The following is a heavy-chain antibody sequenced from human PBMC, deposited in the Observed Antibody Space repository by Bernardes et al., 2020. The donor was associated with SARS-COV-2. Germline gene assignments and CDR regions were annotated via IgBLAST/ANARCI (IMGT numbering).Heavy chain of an antibody. D-gene: IGHD2-2*01. CDR3: ARGNQRSSTSCYLDY. Sequence: TLSLTCTVSGGPISSGGYYLSWIRQHPGKGMEWIGYIFYSGSTHYNPSLKSRVTISVDTSKNQFSLKLSSVTAADTAMYYCARGNQRSSTSCYLDYWGQGTLVTVSS. CDR1: GGPISSGGYY. J-gene: IGHJ4*02. CDR2: IFYSGST. V-gene: IGHV4-31*03.